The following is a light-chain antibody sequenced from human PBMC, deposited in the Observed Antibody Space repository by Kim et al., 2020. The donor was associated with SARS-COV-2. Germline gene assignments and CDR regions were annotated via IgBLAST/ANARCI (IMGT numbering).Light chain of an antibody. V-gene: IGLV1-44*01. CDR3: AAWDDSLHGPV. CDR1: SSNIGNNT. J-gene: IGLJ3*02. CDR2: SHN. Sequence: QSVLTQPPSASGTPGQRVTISCSGSSSNIGNNTVNWYQQLPGTAPKLLIYSHNQRPSGVPDRFSVSKSDTSTSLAISGLQSEDEADYYCAAWDDSLHGPVFGGGTQLTVL.